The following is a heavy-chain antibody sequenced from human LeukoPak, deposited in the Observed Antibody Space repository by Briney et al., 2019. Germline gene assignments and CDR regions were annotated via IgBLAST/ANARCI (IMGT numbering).Heavy chain of an antibody. CDR2: IYPGESDT. Sequence: GDPLKISCNGSGYSFTSYWIGWVRQMPGKGLEWMGIIYPGESDTRYSPSFQGQVSISADKSISTAYLQWCSLKASDTAMYYCARISSGWSLGAFDIWGQGTMVTVSS. CDR3: ARISSGWSLGAFDI. D-gene: IGHD6-19*01. V-gene: IGHV5-51*03. J-gene: IGHJ3*02. CDR1: GYSFTSYW.